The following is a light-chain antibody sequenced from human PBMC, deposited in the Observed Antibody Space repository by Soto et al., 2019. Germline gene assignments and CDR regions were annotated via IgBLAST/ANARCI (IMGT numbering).Light chain of an antibody. V-gene: IGKV1-5*01. Sequence: DITITQSLSALPAHVANRVTIHCRASQSISNWLAWYQQKPGTAPKVLIYHASNLQSGVPSRFSGSGSGTEFTLTFCSLQPDDFATYYCQQYNSYSFGQGAKEDI. J-gene: IGKJ1*01. CDR3: QQYNSYS. CDR2: HAS. CDR1: QSISNW.